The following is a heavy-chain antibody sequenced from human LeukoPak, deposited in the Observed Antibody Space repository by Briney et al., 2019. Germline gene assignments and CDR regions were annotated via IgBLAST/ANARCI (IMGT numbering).Heavy chain of an antibody. CDR1: GFTFSSYS. D-gene: IGHD3-10*01. Sequence: PGGSLRLSCAASGFTFSSYSMNWVRQAPGKGLEWVSSISSSSSYIYYADSVKGRFTISRDNAKNSLYLQMNSLRAVDTAVYYCARDRITMVRGAAMTYYYYYGMDVWGQGTTVTVSS. V-gene: IGHV3-21*01. CDR3: ARDRITMVRGAAMTYYYYYGMDV. CDR2: ISSSSSYI. J-gene: IGHJ6*02.